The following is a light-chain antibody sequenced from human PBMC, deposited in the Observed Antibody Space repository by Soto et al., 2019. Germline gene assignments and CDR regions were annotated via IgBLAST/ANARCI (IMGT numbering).Light chain of an antibody. V-gene: IGKV1-17*01. Sequence: DIPMTQSPASLPASIGDTVTMTCRASQGIRNDLSWFQQQPGKAPKRLIYAASSLQRGVPSRFSGSGSGTQFTLTISSLQPEDFGTYYCLQHNSHPWSFGQGTMV. CDR3: LQHNSHPWS. J-gene: IGKJ1*01. CDR1: QGIRND. CDR2: AAS.